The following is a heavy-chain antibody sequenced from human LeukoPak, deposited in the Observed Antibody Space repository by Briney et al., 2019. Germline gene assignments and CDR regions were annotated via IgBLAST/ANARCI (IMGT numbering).Heavy chain of an antibody. CDR1: GFTFSSYW. V-gene: IGHV3-7*04. D-gene: IGHD2-21*01. CDR3: AREGLWVGPDSGKTRHPYWEI. Sequence: GGSLRLSCAASGFTFSSYWMSWVRQAPGKGLQWVANIKQDGSDKYYVDSVKGRFTISRDNAKNPLNLQMSSLRAEDTAVYYCAREGLWVGPDSGKTRHPYWEIWGQGTMVTVSA. J-gene: IGHJ3*02. CDR2: IKQDGSDK.